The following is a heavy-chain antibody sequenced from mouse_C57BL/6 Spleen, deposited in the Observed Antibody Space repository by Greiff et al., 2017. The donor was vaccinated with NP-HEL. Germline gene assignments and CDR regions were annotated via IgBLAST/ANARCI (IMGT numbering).Heavy chain of an antibody. V-gene: IGHV1-80*01. CDR1: GYAFSSYW. Sequence: QVQLQQSGAELVKPGASVKISCKASGYAFSSYWMNWVKQRPGKGLEWIGQIYPGDGDTNYNGKFKGKATLTADKSSSTAYMPLSSLTSEDSAVYFCARGGYGNPFEYWGQGTTLTVSS. D-gene: IGHD2-10*02. CDR2: IYPGDGDT. J-gene: IGHJ2*01. CDR3: ARGGYGNPFEY.